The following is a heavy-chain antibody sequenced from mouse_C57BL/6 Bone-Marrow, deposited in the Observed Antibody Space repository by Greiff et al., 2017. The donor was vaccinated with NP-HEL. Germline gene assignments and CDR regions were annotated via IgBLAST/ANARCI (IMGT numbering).Heavy chain of an antibody. CDR1: GYTFTRYW. Sequence: VQLQQSGAELVRPGSSVKLSCKASGYTFTRYWLDWVKQRPGQGLEWIGNIYPSDSETHYNQKFKDKATLTVDKSSSTAYMQLSSLTSEDYAVYYCARGVMADYWGQGTTLTVSS. CDR3: ARGVMADY. J-gene: IGHJ2*01. V-gene: IGHV1-61*01. D-gene: IGHD2-5*01. CDR2: IYPSDSET.